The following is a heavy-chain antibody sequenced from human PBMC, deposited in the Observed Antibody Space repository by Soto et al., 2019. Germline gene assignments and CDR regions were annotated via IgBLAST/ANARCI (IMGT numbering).Heavy chain of an antibody. CDR1: GFTLNTNL. CDR2: VPLAGSKK. D-gene: IGHD6-19*01. J-gene: IGHJ6*02. V-gene: IGHV3-30-3*01. CDR3: ARLPGPLVAVLYIYPLDGREAMSDVDV. Sequence: QMQLVESGGGVVQPGGSLRLSCAPSGFTLNTNLMTGVGQAPGKGLGGVAVVPLAGSKKYYADSGKGRFTISKDNPRNTLYLQMNSLRREDTAVYYCARLPGPLVAVLYIYPLDGREAMSDVDVWGQGTTVTVSS.